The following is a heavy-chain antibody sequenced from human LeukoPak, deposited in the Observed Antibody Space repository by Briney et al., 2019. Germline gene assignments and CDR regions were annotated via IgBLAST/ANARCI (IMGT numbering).Heavy chain of an antibody. J-gene: IGHJ5*02. V-gene: IGHV4-34*01. CDR2: INHSGST. CDR1: GGSFSGYY. CDR3: ARRPYCSGGSCYGRGHWFDP. D-gene: IGHD2-15*01. Sequence: SETLSLTCAVYGGSFSGYYWSWIRQPPGKGLEWIGEINHSGSTNYNPSLKSRVTISVDTSKNQFSLKLSSVTAADTAVYYCARRPYCSGGSCYGRGHWFDPWGQGTLVTVSP.